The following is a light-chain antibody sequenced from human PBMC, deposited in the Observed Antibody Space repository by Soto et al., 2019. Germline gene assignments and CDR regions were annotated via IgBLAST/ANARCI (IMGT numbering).Light chain of an antibody. CDR3: SSHGGINNVV. V-gene: IGLV2-8*01. CDR1: SSDVGGYNY. CDR2: EVT. J-gene: IGLJ2*01. Sequence: QSALTQPPSPSGSPGQSVTISCTGTSSDVGGYNYVSWYQQHPGKAPKLMIYEVTKRPSGVPDRFSGSKSGKTAALTVSGLQAEDEGDYYCSSHGGINNVVFGGGTKLTVL.